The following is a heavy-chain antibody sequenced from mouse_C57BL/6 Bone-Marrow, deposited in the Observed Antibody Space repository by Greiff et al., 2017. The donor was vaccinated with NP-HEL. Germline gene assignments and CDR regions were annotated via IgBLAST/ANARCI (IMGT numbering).Heavy chain of an antibody. V-gene: IGHV1-39*01. J-gene: IGHJ1*03. CDR2: INPNYGTT. Sequence: EVQLVESGPELVKPGASVKISCKASGYSFTDYNMNWVKQSNGKSLEWIGVINPNYGTTSYNQKFKGKATLTVDQSSSTAYMQLNSLTSEDSAVYYCATPYYYGSSGSFDVWGTGTTVTVSS. CDR1: GYSFTDYN. CDR3: ATPYYYGSSGSFDV. D-gene: IGHD1-1*01.